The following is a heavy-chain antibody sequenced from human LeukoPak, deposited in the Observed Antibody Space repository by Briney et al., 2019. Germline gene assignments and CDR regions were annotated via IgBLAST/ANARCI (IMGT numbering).Heavy chain of an antibody. V-gene: IGHV3-48*03. CDR3: ARDALVGATNFDY. CDR1: GFTFSSYA. Sequence: PGGSLRLSCAASGFTFSSYAMSWVRQAPGKGLEWVSYISSSGSTIYYADSVKGRFTISRDNAKNSLYLQMNSLRAEDTAVYYCARDALVGATNFDYWGQGTLVTVSS. CDR2: ISSSGSTI. J-gene: IGHJ4*02. D-gene: IGHD1-26*01.